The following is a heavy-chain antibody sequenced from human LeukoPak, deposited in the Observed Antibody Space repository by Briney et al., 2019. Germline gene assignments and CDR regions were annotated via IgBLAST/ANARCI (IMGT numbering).Heavy chain of an antibody. CDR3: TRRANGRRYDWFDT. J-gene: IGHJ5*02. CDR2: MNPHSDNT. V-gene: IGHV1-8*01. Sequence: ASVKVSCKASGYTFTSYDINWVRQATGQELEWMGWMNPHSDNTAYAQKFQGRVTMTKNTSISTAYMELSSLRSDDTAVYYCTRRANGRRYDWFDTWGQGTLVTVSS. D-gene: IGHD2-8*01. CDR1: GYTFTSYD.